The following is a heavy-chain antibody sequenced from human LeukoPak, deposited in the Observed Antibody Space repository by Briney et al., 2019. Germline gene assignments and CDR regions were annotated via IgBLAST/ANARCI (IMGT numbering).Heavy chain of an antibody. CDR2: INPNSGGT. D-gene: IGHD3-3*01. J-gene: IGHJ5*02. CDR3: ARDPSERGRFLEWLSPLWCDP. CDR1: GYTFTGYY. V-gene: IGHV1-2*02. Sequence: ASVKVSCKASGYTFTGYYMHWVRQAPGQGLEWMGWINPNSGGTNYAQKFQGRVTMTMATSICTAYMEMSRLETDVTAVDYCARDPSERGRFLEWLSPLWCDPWGQGTLVSVS.